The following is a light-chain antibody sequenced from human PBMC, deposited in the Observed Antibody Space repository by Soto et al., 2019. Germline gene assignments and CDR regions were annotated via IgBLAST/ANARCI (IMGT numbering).Light chain of an antibody. J-gene: IGKJ2*01. Sequence: DIQMTQSPSPLSASVGDRVTITCRASQNINYWLAWYHHKPGKAPKLLIYDASSLESGVPSRFSGSGFGTEFTLTISSLQPEDLATYYCQQYHGYSTFGQGTKLEIK. V-gene: IGKV1-5*01. CDR2: DAS. CDR3: QQYHGYST. CDR1: QNINYW.